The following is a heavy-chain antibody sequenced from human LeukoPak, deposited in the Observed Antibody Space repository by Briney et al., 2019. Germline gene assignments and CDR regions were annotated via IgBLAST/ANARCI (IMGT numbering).Heavy chain of an antibody. CDR1: GFTFSSYW. D-gene: IGHD6-13*01. CDR2: INSDGSST. Sequence: GGSLRLSCAASGFTFSSYWMHWVRHAPGKGLLWVSRINSDGSSTSYADSVKGRFTISRDNAKNTLYLQMNSLRAEDTAVYYCARRIAAAAAPYYFDYWGQGTLVTVSS. V-gene: IGHV3-74*01. J-gene: IGHJ4*02. CDR3: ARRIAAAAAPYYFDY.